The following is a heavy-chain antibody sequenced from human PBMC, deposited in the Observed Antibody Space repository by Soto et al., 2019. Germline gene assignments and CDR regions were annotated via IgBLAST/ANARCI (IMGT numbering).Heavy chain of an antibody. Sequence: GGSPRLSCAASGFMFNNYAMSWVRQAPGKGLEWVSTVSVSGGTTYYADSLKGRFTISRDNSKKTVYLQMNRLRADDTAIYYCAKGLYYYDSSGYRLFDYWGQGTLVTVSS. V-gene: IGHV3-23*01. J-gene: IGHJ4*02. CDR3: AKGLYYYDSSGYRLFDY. CDR1: GFMFNNYA. D-gene: IGHD3-22*01. CDR2: VSVSGGTT.